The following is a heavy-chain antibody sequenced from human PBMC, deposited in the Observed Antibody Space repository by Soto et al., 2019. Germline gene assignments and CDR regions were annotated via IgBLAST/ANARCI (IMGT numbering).Heavy chain of an antibody. CDR3: ARGYCSGGSCYRPDWFDP. V-gene: IGHV1-69*02. D-gene: IGHD2-15*01. CDR1: GGTFSSYT. J-gene: IGHJ5*02. Sequence: ASVKVSCKASGGTFSSYTISWVRQAPGQGLEWMGRIIPILGIANYAQKFQGRVTITADKSTSTAYMELSSLRSEDTAVYYCARGYCSGGSCYRPDWFDPWGQGTLVTVSS. CDR2: IIPILGIA.